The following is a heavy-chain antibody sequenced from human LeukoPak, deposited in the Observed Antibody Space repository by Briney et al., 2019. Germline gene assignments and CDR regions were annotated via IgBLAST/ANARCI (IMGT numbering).Heavy chain of an antibody. CDR3: ARFAAGGSYYYYMDV. D-gene: IGHD6-25*01. CDR2: ISYDGSNK. J-gene: IGHJ6*03. CDR1: GFTFSSYG. V-gene: IGHV3-33*05. Sequence: GGSLRLSCAASGFTFSSYGMHWARQAPGKGLEWVAVISYDGSNKYYADSVKGRFTISRDNAKNSLYLQMNSLRADDTAVYYCARFAAGGSYYYYMDVWGKGTTVTISS.